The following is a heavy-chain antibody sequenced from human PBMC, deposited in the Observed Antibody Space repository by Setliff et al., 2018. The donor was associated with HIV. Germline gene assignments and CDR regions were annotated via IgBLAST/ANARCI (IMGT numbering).Heavy chain of an antibody. CDR2: INHSGSA. CDR1: GGSISSNW. CDR3: ARDHVFGSRTGFDP. V-gene: IGHV4-4*02. D-gene: IGHD3-10*01. J-gene: IGHJ5*02. Sequence: PSETLSLTCTVSGGSISSNWWSWIRQPPGKGLEWIGEINHSGSANSNASLRSRVMISVDTSKNQFSLKLSAVTAADTAVYYCARDHVFGSRTGFDPWGPGILVTVSS.